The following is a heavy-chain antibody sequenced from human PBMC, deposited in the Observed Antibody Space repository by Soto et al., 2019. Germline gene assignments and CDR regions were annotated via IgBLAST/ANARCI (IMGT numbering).Heavy chain of an antibody. CDR1: GGSISSSNYH. D-gene: IGHD1-26*01. Sequence: SETLSLTCTVSGGSISSSNYHWGWIRQPPGKGLEWIGSMYYSGSAYYNPSLRSRVTISVDTSKNQLSLNLRSVTATDTAVYYCARHNQWELLSRYYFDYWGQGALVTVSS. V-gene: IGHV4-39*01. CDR2: MYYSGSA. CDR3: ARHNQWELLSRYYFDY. J-gene: IGHJ4*02.